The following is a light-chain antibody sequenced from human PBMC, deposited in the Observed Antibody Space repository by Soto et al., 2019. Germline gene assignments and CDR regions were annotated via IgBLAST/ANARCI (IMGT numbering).Light chain of an antibody. V-gene: IGKV3-15*01. J-gene: IGKJ1*01. CDR3: QQDSTWT. CDR1: ESISNN. CDR2: GAA. Sequence: EMVMTQSPATLSVSAGERVTLSCRAGESISNNLAWYQQKPGQAPRLLIYGAATRAAGIPARFSGSGSGTEYTLTISSLQSEDFAVYYCQQDSTWTFGQGTKVDIK.